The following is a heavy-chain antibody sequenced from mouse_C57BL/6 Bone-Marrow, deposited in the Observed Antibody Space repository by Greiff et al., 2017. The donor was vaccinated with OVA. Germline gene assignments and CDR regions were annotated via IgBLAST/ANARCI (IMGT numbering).Heavy chain of an antibody. V-gene: IGHV1-81*01. CDR1: GYTFTSYG. Sequence: VQLQQSGAELARPGASVKLSCKASGYTFTSYGISWVKQRTGQGLEWIGEIYPRSGNTYYNEKFKGKATLTADKSSSTAYMELRSLTSEDSAVYFCAREGEYGYDVLMDYWGQGTSVTVSS. J-gene: IGHJ4*01. D-gene: IGHD2-2*01. CDR3: AREGEYGYDVLMDY. CDR2: IYPRSGNT.